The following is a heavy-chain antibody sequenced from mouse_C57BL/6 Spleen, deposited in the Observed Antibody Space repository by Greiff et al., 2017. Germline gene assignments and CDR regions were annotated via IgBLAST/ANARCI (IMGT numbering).Heavy chain of an antibody. Sequence: EVKLQESGPGLVKPSQSLSLTCSATGYSITSGYYWNWIRQFPGNKLEWMGYISYDGSTNYNPSLKNRISITRDTSKNQFFLKLNSVTTEDTATYYCARGAIRDYFDYWGQGTTLTVSS. J-gene: IGHJ2*01. CDR3: ARGAIRDYFDY. CDR1: GYSITSGYY. D-gene: IGHD1-2*01. V-gene: IGHV3-6*01. CDR2: ISYDGST.